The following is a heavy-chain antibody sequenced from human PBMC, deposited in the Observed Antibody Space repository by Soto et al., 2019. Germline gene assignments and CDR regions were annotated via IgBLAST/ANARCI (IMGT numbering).Heavy chain of an antibody. CDR3: AKDISGTTFDWYFDL. CDR2: IFYDGTNK. CDR1: GFAFSRYG. J-gene: IGHJ2*01. V-gene: IGHV3-30*18. D-gene: IGHD1-1*01. Sequence: QVQLVESGGGVVQPGRSLRLSCAASGFAFSRYGMHWVRQVPGKGLEWVAVIFYDGTNKYYADSVKGRFTISRDNSKNTLYLQMNSLRPEDTAVYYCAKDISGTTFDWYFDLWGRGTLVTVSS.